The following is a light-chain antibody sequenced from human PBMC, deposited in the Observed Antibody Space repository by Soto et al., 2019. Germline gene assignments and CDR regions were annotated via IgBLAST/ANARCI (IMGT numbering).Light chain of an antibody. J-gene: IGKJ1*01. V-gene: IGKV1-39*01. CDR2: AAS. CDR1: QIISTL. CDR3: QQNYIVPPT. Sequence: VQMTHSPSSLSANIGDRINITCRASQIISTLLNWYQQRPGRAPRLLMFAASTLQSGVPSRFSGSGSGTDFTLTITTLQPEDFAPYYCQQNYIVPPTFGQGTKVDI.